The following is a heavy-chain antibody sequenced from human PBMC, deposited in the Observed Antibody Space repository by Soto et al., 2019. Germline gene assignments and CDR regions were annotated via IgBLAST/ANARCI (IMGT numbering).Heavy chain of an antibody. Sequence: ESLKISCQGSGYSFPSYWIVWVRQMPGKDLEWMGIIYPGDSDTRYSPSFQGQVTISADKSLRTAYLQWTSLKASDTALYYCARNRSFTLGFYYDGMDGWGQGTTVTVSS. D-gene: IGHD3-16*02. CDR2: IYPGDSDT. CDR1: GYSFPSYW. CDR3: ARNRSFTLGFYYDGMDG. V-gene: IGHV5-51*01. J-gene: IGHJ6*02.